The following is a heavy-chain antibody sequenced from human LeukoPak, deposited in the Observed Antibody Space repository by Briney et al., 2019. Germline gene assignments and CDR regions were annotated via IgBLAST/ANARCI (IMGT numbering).Heavy chain of an antibody. CDR1: GFTFDDFG. V-gene: IGHV3-30*02. J-gene: IGHJ4*02. CDR3: AKDRDDYGDDC. CDR2: IRSDGTNK. D-gene: IGHD4-17*01. Sequence: AGSLRLSCAASGFTFDDFGMHWVPQAPGKGLKWVALIRSDGTNKYYVDSVKGRFTISRDNSKNTLYLQMTRLRVEDTAVYYCAKDRDDYGDDCWGRGILVTVST.